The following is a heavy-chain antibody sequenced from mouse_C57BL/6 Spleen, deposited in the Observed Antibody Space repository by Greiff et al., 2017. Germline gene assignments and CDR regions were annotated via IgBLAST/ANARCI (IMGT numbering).Heavy chain of an antibody. Sequence: QVQLQQPGAELVRPGSSVKLSCKASGYTFTSYWMDWVKQRPGQGLEWIGNIYPSDSETHYNQKFKDKATLTVDKSSSTAYMQLSSLTSEDAAVYYCERRDYGSSYGYWGQGTLVTVSA. D-gene: IGHD1-1*01. V-gene: IGHV1-61*01. CDR2: IYPSDSET. CDR3: ERRDYGSSYGY. CDR1: GYTFTSYW. J-gene: IGHJ3*01.